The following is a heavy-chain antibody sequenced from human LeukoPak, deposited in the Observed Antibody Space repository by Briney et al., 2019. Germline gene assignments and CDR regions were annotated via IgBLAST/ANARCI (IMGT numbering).Heavy chain of an antibody. D-gene: IGHD1-14*01. CDR2: IKRRTEGNTA. V-gene: IGHV3-15*01. CDR3: ARNTELDY. CDR1: GFTFSNVW. Sequence: GGSLRLSCAASGFTFSNVWMSWVRQAPGKGLEWVGRIKRRTEGNTADYAAPVKGRFTISRDDSKTTLYLQMTSLKTEDTAVYYCARNTELDYWGQGTLVTVSS. J-gene: IGHJ4*02.